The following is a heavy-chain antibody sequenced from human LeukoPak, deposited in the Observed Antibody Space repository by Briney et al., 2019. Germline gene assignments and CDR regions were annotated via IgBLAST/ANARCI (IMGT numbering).Heavy chain of an antibody. CDR2: ISYDGSNK. CDR1: GFTFSSFG. Sequence: GGSLRLSCAASGFTFSSFGMHWVRQAPGKGLEWVAVISYDGSNKYYADSVKGRFTISRDNSKNTLYLQMSSLRSEDTAVYYCAKDSTTLTLTFDYWGQGTLVTVS. J-gene: IGHJ4*02. V-gene: IGHV3-30*18. D-gene: IGHD4-11*01. CDR3: AKDSTTLTLTFDY.